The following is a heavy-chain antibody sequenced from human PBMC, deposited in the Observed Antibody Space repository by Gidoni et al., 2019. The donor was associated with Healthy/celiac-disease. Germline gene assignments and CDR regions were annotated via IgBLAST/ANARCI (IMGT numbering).Heavy chain of an antibody. D-gene: IGHD2-15*01. J-gene: IGHJ1*01. V-gene: IGHV4-34*01. Sequence: QVQLQQWGAGLLKPSENLSLTCAVYGGSFSGYYWSWIRQPPGKGLEWIGEINHSGSTNYNPSLKSRVTISVDTSKNQFSLKLSSVTAADTAVYYCARAPGVAAGYFQHWGQGTLVTVSS. CDR1: GGSFSGYY. CDR3: ARAPGVAAGYFQH. CDR2: INHSGST.